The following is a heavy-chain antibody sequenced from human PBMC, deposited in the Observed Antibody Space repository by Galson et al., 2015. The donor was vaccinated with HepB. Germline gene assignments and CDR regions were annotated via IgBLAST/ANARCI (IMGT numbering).Heavy chain of an antibody. CDR2: IYGSGRT. J-gene: IGHJ6*03. Sequence: SETLSLTCTVSGGSISSYYWSWIRQPPGQALEWIGHIYGSGRTAYNPSLNSRVTISGDTSKSQLFLKLSSVTAADTAVYYCARYAPYNSGTKHYLDVWGKGTTVIVSS. CDR3: ARYAPYNSGTKHYLDV. V-gene: IGHV4-59*01. D-gene: IGHD3-10*01. CDR1: GGSISSYY.